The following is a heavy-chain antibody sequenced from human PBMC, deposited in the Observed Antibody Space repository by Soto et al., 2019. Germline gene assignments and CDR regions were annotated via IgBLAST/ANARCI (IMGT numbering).Heavy chain of an antibody. V-gene: IGHV1-2*04. D-gene: IGHD2-21*01. Sequence: QVQVVQSGAEVKRPGASVKVSCTASGYTFTNFHINWVRQAPGQGLEWMGWINPHSGDTKYAEKFQGWVTMTRDTAINTVYMELTRLTSDDTAVYDCATGQTSVQASHSGLDVWGQGTTVTGTS. J-gene: IGHJ6*02. CDR3: ATGQTSVQASHSGLDV. CDR1: GYTFTNFH. CDR2: INPHSGDT.